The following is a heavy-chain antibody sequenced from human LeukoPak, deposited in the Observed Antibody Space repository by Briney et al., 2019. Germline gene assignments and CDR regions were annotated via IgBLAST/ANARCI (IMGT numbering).Heavy chain of an antibody. CDR2: INHSGST. V-gene: IGHV4-34*01. CDR3: AGYFWNDVH. D-gene: IGHD1-1*01. Sequence: SETLSLTCAVYGGSFRGYYWSWIRQPPGKGLEWIGEINHSGSTNYNPSLKSRVTISVDTSKNQFSLKLSSVTAADTAVYYCAGYFWNDVHWGQGTLVTVSS. J-gene: IGHJ4*02. CDR1: GGSFRGYY.